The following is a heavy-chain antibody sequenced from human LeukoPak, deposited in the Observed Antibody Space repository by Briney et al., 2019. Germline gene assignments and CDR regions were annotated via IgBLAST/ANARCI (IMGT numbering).Heavy chain of an antibody. V-gene: IGHV4-61*02. CDR1: GDSISSSSYY. D-gene: IGHD7-27*01. CDR2: IYSSGST. Sequence: SETLSLTCTVSGDSISSSSYYWSWSRQPAGKGLEWVGRIYSSGSTNYNPSLKSRLTLSVDTSKNQFPLNLSSVTAADTAVYYCAGELGKDAFDIWGQGTVVTISS. J-gene: IGHJ3*02. CDR3: AGELGKDAFDI.